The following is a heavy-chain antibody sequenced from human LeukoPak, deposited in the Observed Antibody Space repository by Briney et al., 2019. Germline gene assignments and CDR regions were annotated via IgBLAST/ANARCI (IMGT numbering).Heavy chain of an antibody. J-gene: IGHJ4*02. Sequence: PSETLSLTCTVSGGSISNYYWSWLRQPPGKGLEWIGYIYFSGSTNYNPSLKSRVTISVDTSKNQFSLKLSSVTAADTAVYYCARSIAVAGLFDYWGQGTLVTVSS. CDR1: GGSISNYY. V-gene: IGHV4-59*01. CDR3: ARSIAVAGLFDY. D-gene: IGHD6-19*01. CDR2: IYFSGST.